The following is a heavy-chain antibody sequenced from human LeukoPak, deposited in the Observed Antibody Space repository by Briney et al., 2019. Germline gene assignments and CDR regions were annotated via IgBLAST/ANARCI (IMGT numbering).Heavy chain of an antibody. CDR3: ARRGGYSYGYVVDY. D-gene: IGHD5-18*01. CDR2: FYASGIA. V-gene: IGHV4-4*07. Sequence: KPSETLSLTCTVSGGSISSPYWTWIRQPAGKGLEWIGRFYASGIANYNPSLKSRVTISVDTSKNQFSLKLSSVTAADTAVYYCARRGGYSYGYVVDYWGQGTLVTVSS. J-gene: IGHJ4*02. CDR1: GGSISSPY.